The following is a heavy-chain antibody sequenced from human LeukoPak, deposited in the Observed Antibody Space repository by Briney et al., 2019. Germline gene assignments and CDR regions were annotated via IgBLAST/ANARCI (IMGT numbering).Heavy chain of an antibody. V-gene: IGHV3-66*01. CDR2: IYSGGST. Sequence: EGSLRLSCSAPGFTVSSNYMSWVRQAPGKGLEWVSVIYSGGSTYYADSVKGRFTISRDNSKNTLYLQMNSLRAEDTAVYYCARAYSSSFNFDYWGQGTLVTVSS. D-gene: IGHD6-6*01. CDR1: GFTVSSNY. J-gene: IGHJ4*02. CDR3: ARAYSSSFNFDY.